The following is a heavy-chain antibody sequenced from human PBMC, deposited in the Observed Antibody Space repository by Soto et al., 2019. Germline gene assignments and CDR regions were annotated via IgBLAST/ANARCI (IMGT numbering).Heavy chain of an antibody. V-gene: IGHV3-13*04. J-gene: IGHJ6*02. CDR3: ARAYGADSYYGLDV. Sequence: EVQLVESGGGLVQPGGSLRLSCAASGFSFSSYDMHWVRQAAGKGLEWVSAISYAGDTYYPASVKGRFTISREDARNSLFLQMNTLRAGDTAVYYCARAYGADSYYGLDVWGQGTTVTVSS. CDR2: ISYAGDT. CDR1: GFSFSSYD. D-gene: IGHD4-17*01.